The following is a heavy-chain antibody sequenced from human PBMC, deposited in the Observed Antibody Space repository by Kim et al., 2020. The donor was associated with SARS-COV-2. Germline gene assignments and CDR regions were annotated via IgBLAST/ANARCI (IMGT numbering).Heavy chain of an antibody. CDR2: ISYDGSNK. D-gene: IGHD3-9*01. CDR3: ARDNGYFDWSTAPCY. CDR1: GFTFSSYA. J-gene: IGHJ4*02. Sequence: GGSLRLSCAASGFTFSSYAMHWVRQAPGKGLEWVAVISYDGSNKYYADSVKGRFTISRDNSKNTLYLQMNSLRAEDTAVYYCARDNGYFDWSTAPCYWGQGTLVTVSS. V-gene: IGHV3-30*04.